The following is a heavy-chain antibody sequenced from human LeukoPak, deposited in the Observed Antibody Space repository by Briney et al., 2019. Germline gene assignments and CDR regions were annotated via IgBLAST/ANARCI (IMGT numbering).Heavy chain of an antibody. V-gene: IGHV3-23*01. J-gene: IGHJ6*03. CDR2: IFPSGGEI. CDR3: ARGTSGGYYYQSYYYMDV. Sequence: PGGSLRLSCAASGFTFSTFAMIWVRQPPGKGLEWVSSIFPSGGEIHYADSVRGRFTISRDNSKSTLSLQMNSLRAEDTAVYYCARGTSGGYYYQSYYYMDVWGNGTTVTISS. D-gene: IGHD5-12*01. CDR1: GFTFSTFA.